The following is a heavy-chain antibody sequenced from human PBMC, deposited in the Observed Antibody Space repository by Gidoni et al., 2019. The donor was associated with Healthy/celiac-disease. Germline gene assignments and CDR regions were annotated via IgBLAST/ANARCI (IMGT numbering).Heavy chain of an antibody. Sequence: EVQLVESGGGLVQPGGSLRLSCAASGFTFSSYWMSWVRQAPGKGLEWVANIKQDGSEKYYVDSVKGRFTISRDNAKNSLYLQMNSLRAEDTAVYYCARDLSRFGDSQTYFDYWGQGTLVTVSS. CDR2: IKQDGSEK. V-gene: IGHV3-7*01. D-gene: IGHD3-10*01. CDR3: ARDLSRFGDSQTYFDY. J-gene: IGHJ4*02. CDR1: GFTFSSYW.